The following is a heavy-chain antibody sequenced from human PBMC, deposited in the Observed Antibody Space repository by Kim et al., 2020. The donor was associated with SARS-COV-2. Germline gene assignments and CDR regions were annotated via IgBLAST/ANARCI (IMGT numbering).Heavy chain of an antibody. CDR3: ETTPSYCGGYCFEDAFDT. V-gene: IGHV1-2*06. J-gene: IGHJ3*02. CDR1: GYTFTAQW. Sequence: ASVKVSCKASGYTFTAQWMHWVRQAPGPGLEWMGRINPNNGHAEYADRFQGRVTLTRDTSINTAYMDLDPLTSADTAVYFCETTPSYCGGYCFEDAFDTWGQGTEVIVSS. CDR2: INPNNGHA. D-gene: IGHD2-21*02.